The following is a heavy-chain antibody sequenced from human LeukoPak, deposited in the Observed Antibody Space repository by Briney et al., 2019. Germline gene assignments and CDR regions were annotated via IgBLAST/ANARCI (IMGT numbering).Heavy chain of an antibody. CDR1: GFTFSSYW. CDR2: IKQDGSEK. V-gene: IGHV3-7*01. D-gene: IGHD6-19*01. J-gene: IGHJ4*02. CDR3: ARDPTLEKLAVADSSGDY. Sequence: PGGSLRLSCAASGFTFSSYWMSWVRQAPGKGLEWVANIKQDGSEKYYVDSVKGRFTISRDNAKNSLYLQMNSLRAEDTAVYYCARDPTLEKLAVADSSGDYWGQGTLVTVSS.